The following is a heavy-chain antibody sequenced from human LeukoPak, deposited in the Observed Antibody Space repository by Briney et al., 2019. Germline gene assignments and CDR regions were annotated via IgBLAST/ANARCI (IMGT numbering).Heavy chain of an antibody. CDR1: GYTFTGYY. J-gene: IGHJ4*02. CDR2: INPNSGGT. V-gene: IGHV1-2*02. Sequence: ASVKVSCKASGYTFTGYYMHWVRQAPGQGLEWMGWINPNSGGTNYAQKFQGRVTMTRDTSISTAYMELSRLRSDDTAVYYCARAVVVPAAIYDYWGQGTLVTVSP. CDR3: ARAVVVPAAIYDY. D-gene: IGHD2-2*02.